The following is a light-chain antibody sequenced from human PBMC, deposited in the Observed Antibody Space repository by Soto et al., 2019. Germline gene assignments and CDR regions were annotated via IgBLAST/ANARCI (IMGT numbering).Light chain of an antibody. CDR1: SSDVGGYNY. V-gene: IGLV2-8*01. J-gene: IGLJ1*01. CDR2: EVS. CDR3: CSYAGSNTFA. Sequence: QSVLTQPPSASGSPGQSVTIACTGTSSDVGGYNYVSWYQEHPGKAPKVIIYEVSMRPSGVPDRFSGYKSGNTASLTVSGLQAEDEADYYCCSYAGSNTFAFGTGTKVTVL.